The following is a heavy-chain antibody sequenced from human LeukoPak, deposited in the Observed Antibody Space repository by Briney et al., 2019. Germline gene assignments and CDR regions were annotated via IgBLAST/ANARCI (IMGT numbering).Heavy chain of an antibody. CDR2: ISSSSSYI. Sequence: GGSLRLSCAASGFTFSSYSMNWVRQAPGKGLEWVSSISSSSSYIYYADSVKGRFTISRDNAKNSLYLQMDSLRAEDTAVYYCARDLTYYYGSGRLYYYGMDVWGKGTTVTVSS. V-gene: IGHV3-21*01. CDR1: GFTFSSYS. J-gene: IGHJ6*04. D-gene: IGHD3-10*01. CDR3: ARDLTYYYGSGRLYYYGMDV.